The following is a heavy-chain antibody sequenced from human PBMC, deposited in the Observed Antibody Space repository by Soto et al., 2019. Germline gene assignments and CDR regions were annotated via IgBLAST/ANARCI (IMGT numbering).Heavy chain of an antibody. D-gene: IGHD4-17*01. J-gene: IGHJ4*02. CDR3: AKVGEGHDYGDYGYYFDY. CDR2: ISYDGSNK. Sequence: GGSLRLSCAASGFTFSSYGMHWVRQAPGKGLEWVAVISYDGSNKYYADSVKGRFTISRDNSKNTLYLQMNSLRAEDTAVYYCAKVGEGHDYGDYGYYFDYWGQGTLVTVSS. CDR1: GFTFSSYG. V-gene: IGHV3-30*18.